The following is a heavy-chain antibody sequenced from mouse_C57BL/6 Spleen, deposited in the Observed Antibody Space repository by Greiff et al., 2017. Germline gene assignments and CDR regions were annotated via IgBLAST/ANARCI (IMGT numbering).Heavy chain of an antibody. Sequence: VQLQQSGPELVKPGASVRISCKASGYAFSSSWMNWVKQRPGKGLEWIGRIYPGDGDTNYNGKFKGKATLTADKSSSTAYMQLSSLTSEDSAVYFCARHDYDRGAWFAYWGQGTLVTVSA. J-gene: IGHJ3*01. CDR2: IYPGDGDT. D-gene: IGHD2-4*01. V-gene: IGHV1-82*01. CDR1: GYAFSSSW. CDR3: ARHDYDRGAWFAY.